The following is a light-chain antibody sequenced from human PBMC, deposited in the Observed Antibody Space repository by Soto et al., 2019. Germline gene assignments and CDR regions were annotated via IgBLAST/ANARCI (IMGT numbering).Light chain of an antibody. CDR3: QQLKTYPYT. CDR1: QDINKF. CDR2: SAS. J-gene: IGKJ2*01. Sequence: IQLTQSPSPLSASVGDRVTITCRASQDINKFLAWFQQNPGKAPKLLVYSASTLQSAVPSRFSGSGSKTDFALSISSLQPEDFATYYCQQLKTYPYTFGQGTKLEIK. V-gene: IGKV1-9*01.